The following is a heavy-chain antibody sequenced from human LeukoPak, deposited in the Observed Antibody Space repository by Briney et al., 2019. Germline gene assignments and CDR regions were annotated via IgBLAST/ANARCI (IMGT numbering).Heavy chain of an antibody. CDR3: ARGWYGDLRIKDY. J-gene: IGHJ4*02. D-gene: IGHD3-10*01. V-gene: IGHV4-59*01. CDR2: IYYSGST. CDR1: GFSISSYS. Sequence: SETLSLTCTVSGFSISSYSMNWIRQPPGKGLEWVGYIYYSGSTNYNPSLKSRFTISGDTSKNQFYLKLSSVTAADTAVYYCARGWYGDLRIKDYWGQGTLVTVSS.